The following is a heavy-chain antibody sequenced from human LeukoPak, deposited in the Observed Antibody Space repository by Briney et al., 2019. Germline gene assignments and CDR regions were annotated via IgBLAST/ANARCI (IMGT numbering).Heavy chain of an antibody. CDR2: IYYSGST. CDR1: GGSISSYY. CDR3: ARGTLAAAGLFDY. V-gene: IGHV4-59*01. J-gene: IGHJ4*02. Sequence: SETLSLTCTVSGGSISSYYWSWIRQPPRKGLEWIGYIYYSGSTNYNPSLKSRVTISVDTSKNQFSLKLSSVTAADTAVYYCARGTLAAAGLFDYWGQGTLVTVSS. D-gene: IGHD6-13*01.